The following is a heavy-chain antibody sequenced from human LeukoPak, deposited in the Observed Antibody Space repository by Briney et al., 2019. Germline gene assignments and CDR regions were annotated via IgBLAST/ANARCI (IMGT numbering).Heavy chain of an antibody. CDR3: ARDVEIVATAFAVDV. CDR1: GFTFSSYS. D-gene: IGHD5-12*01. J-gene: IGHJ6*02. CDR2: INTDGSGT. V-gene: IGHV3-74*01. Sequence: GGSLRLSCAASGFTFSSYSMHWVRQAPGKGLVWVSRINTDGSGTTYADSVKGRFTISRDNAKNTLYLQMNSLRAEDTAVYYCARDVEIVATAFAVDVWGQGTTVTVSS.